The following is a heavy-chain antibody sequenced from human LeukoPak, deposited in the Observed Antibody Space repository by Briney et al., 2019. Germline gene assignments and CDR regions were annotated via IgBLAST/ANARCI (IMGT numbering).Heavy chain of an antibody. CDR2: ISGSGGDT. CDR1: GSTFRSYL. J-gene: IGHJ4*02. V-gene: IGHV3-23*01. CDR3: AKRVTDFYGSGAQHFDH. Sequence: GGSLRPSCAPSGSTFRSYLMWWFRQPPGKRLNWVSDISGSGGDTYYADSVKGRFTISRDNSRNTLYLQMNSLRAEDTAVYYCAKRVTDFYGSGAQHFDHWGQGTLVTVSS. D-gene: IGHD3-10*01.